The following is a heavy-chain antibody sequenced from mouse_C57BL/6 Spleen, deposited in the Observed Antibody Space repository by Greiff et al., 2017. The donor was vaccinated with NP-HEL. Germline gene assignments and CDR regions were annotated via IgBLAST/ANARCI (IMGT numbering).Heavy chain of an antibody. D-gene: IGHD2-1*01. CDR3: ARGGDLLPIYYFDY. Sequence: VHLVESGAELARPGASVKLSCKASGYTFTSYGISWVKQRTGQGLEWIGEIYPRSGNTYYNEKFKGKATLTADKSSSTAYMELRSLTSEDSAVYFCARGGDLLPIYYFDYWGQGTTLTVSS. J-gene: IGHJ2*01. V-gene: IGHV1-81*01. CDR1: GYTFTSYG. CDR2: IYPRSGNT.